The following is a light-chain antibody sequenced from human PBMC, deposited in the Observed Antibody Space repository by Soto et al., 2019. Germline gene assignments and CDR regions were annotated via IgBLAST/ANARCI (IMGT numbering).Light chain of an antibody. V-gene: IGKV3-20*01. CDR2: GAS. CDR3: QQYGSSPPYT. J-gene: IGKJ1*01. Sequence: IVLTQSPATLSFSPGERATLSCRASQSVSTYLAWYQQKPGQAPRLLIYGASSRATGIPDRFGGSGSGTDFTLTISRLEPEDFAVYYCQQYGSSPPYTFGQGTKVDI. CDR1: QSVSTY.